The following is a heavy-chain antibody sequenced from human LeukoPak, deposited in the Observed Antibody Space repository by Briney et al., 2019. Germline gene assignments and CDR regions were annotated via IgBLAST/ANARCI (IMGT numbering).Heavy chain of an antibody. CDR3: ARDPVHSSGWFAVSCYYMDV. V-gene: IGHV3-7*01. J-gene: IGHJ6*03. Sequence: GGSLRLSCAASGFTFSRHWMSWVRQAPGKGLEWVANIKQDGSEKFYEDSVKGRFTISRDNAKNSLYLQMNSLTAEDTAVYYCARDPVHSSGWFAVSCYYMDVWGKGTTVTVSS. D-gene: IGHD6-19*01. CDR2: IKQDGSEK. CDR1: GFTFSRHW.